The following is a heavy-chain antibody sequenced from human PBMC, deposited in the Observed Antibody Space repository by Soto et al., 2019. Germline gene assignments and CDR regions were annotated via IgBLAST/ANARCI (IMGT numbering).Heavy chain of an antibody. D-gene: IGHD1-26*01. V-gene: IGHV3-21*01. CDR3: ARDRDSGSYLYYFDY. CDR2: ISSSSSYI. CDR1: GFTFSSYS. J-gene: IGHJ4*02. Sequence: EVQLVESGGGLVKPGGSLRLSCAASGFTFSSYSMNWVRQAPGKGLEWVSSISSSSSYIYYADSVKGRFTISRDNAKNSLYLQMNSLTAEDTAVYYCARDRDSGSYLYYFDYWGQGTLVTVSS.